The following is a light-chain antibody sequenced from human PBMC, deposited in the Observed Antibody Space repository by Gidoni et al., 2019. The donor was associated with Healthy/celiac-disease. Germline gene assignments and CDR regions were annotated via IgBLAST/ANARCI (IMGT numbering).Light chain of an antibody. CDR3: QQYGSSPGT. V-gene: IGKV3-20*01. Sequence: ESVLTQSPGTLSLSPGERATLSCRASQSVSSSYLAWYQQKPGQAPRLRIYGASSRATGIPDRFSGSGSGTDFTLTISRLEPEDFAVYYCQQYGSSPGTFGQXTKLEIK. CDR2: GAS. J-gene: IGKJ2*01. CDR1: QSVSSSY.